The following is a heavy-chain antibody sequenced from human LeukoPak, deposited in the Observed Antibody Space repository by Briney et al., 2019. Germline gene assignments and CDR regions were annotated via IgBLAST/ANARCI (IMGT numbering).Heavy chain of an antibody. D-gene: IGHD3-10*01. V-gene: IGHV3-21*01. J-gene: IGHJ4*02. Sequence: PGGSLRLSCAACGFTFSRYSMSWVRQAPGKGLEWVSSISSSGDYIYYGDSLKGRFTISRDNAKNSLYLQMSGLRAEDTALYYCARGPSEWFGESTVWGQGALVTVSS. CDR1: GFTFSRYS. CDR2: ISSSGDYI. CDR3: ARGPSEWFGESTV.